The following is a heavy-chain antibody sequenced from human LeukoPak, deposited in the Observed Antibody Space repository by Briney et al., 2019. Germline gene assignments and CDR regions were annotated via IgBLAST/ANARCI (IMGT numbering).Heavy chain of an antibody. V-gene: IGHV3-23*01. J-gene: IGHJ3*02. Sequence: LPGGSLRLSCAASGFTFSSYAMSWVRQAPGRGLEWVSVFSGSGGKTYYADSVKGRFTISRDNSKNTLYLQMNSLKTEDTAVYYCTTDGGDYGSAFDIWGQGTMVTVSS. CDR2: FSGSGGKT. CDR3: TTDGGDYGSAFDI. CDR1: GFTFSSYA. D-gene: IGHD4-17*01.